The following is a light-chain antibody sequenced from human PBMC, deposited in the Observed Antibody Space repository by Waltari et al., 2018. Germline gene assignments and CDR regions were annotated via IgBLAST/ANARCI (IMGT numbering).Light chain of an antibody. CDR2: AAS. J-gene: IGKJ4*01. CDR1: QSIRTY. CDR3: QQSYNTPVT. V-gene: IGKV1-39*01. Sequence: DIQMTQSTSSLSASVGNRVTITCRASQSIRTYLNWYQQKPGKAPKLLIYAASNLQSGVPSRFSASGSGTDFTLTISSLQPEDFAAYYCQQSYNTPVTFGGGTKVEIK.